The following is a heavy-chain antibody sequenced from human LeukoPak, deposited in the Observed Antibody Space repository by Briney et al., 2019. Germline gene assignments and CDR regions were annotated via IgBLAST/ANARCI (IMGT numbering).Heavy chain of an antibody. J-gene: IGHJ4*02. CDR2: INHSGST. CDR3: ARRSKSGYYFDS. V-gene: IGHV4-34*01. Sequence: SETLSLTCAVYGGSFSGYYWSWIRQPPGKGLEWIGEINHSGSTNYNPSLKSRVTISVDTSRNQFSLKLSSVTAADTAVYYCARRSKSGYYFDSWGQGTLVTVSS. D-gene: IGHD2-2*01. CDR1: GGSFSGYY.